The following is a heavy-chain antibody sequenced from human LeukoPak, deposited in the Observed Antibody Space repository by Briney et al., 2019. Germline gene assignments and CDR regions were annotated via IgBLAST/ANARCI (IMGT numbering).Heavy chain of an antibody. D-gene: IGHD2-2*01. V-gene: IGHV3-21*01. J-gene: IGHJ5*02. CDR3: ARGVVPAAMITWFDP. Sequence: GGSLRLSCAASGFTFSSYSMNWVRQAPGKGLEWVSSISSSSSYIYYADSVKGRFTISRDNAKNSLYLQMNSLRAEDTAVYYWARGVVPAAMITWFDPWGQGTLVTVSS. CDR1: GFTFSSYS. CDR2: ISSSSSYI.